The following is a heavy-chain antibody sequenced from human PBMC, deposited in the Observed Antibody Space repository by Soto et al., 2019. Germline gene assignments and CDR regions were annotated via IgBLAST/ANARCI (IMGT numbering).Heavy chain of an antibody. CDR3: ARLPRLNYYGSGSYVGWFDP. Sequence: QLQLQESGPGLVKPSETLSLTCTVSGGSISSSSYYWGWIRQPPGKGLEWIGSIYYSGSPYYNPSLKSRVTISVDTSKNQFSLKLSSVTAADTAVYYCARLPRLNYYGSGSYVGWFDPWGQGTLVTVSS. V-gene: IGHV4-39*01. CDR1: GGSISSSSYY. J-gene: IGHJ5*02. CDR2: IYYSGSP. D-gene: IGHD3-10*01.